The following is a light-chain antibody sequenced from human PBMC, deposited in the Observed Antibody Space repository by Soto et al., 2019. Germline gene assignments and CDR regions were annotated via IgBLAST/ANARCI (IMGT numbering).Light chain of an antibody. CDR1: NNDVGFYNY. V-gene: IGLV2-11*01. Sequence: QSALTQPRSVSGSPGRSVTISCTGTNNDVGFYNYVSWYQQQLGKAPKLLIYDVNKRPSGVPPRFSGSKSANTASLTISGLQAADEADYYCNSYAGGLVLFGGGTQLTV. J-gene: IGLJ2*01. CDR3: NSYAGGLVL. CDR2: DVN.